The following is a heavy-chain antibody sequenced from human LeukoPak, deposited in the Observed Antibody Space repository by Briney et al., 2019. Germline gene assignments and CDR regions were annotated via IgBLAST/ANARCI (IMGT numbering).Heavy chain of an antibody. V-gene: IGHV3-30*18. CDR2: ISYDGSNK. D-gene: IGHD3-10*01. J-gene: IGHJ3*02. CDR3: AKLLLLWFGEAPGDAFDI. CDR1: GFTFSSYG. Sequence: GGSLRLSCAASGFTFSSYGMHWVRQAPGKGLEWVAVISYDGSNKYYADSVKGRFTISRDNSKNTLYLQMNSLRAEDTAVYYCAKLLLLWFGEAPGDAFDIWGQGTMVTVSS.